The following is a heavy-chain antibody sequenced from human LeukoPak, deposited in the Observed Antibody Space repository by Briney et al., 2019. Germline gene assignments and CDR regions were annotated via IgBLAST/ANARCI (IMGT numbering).Heavy chain of an antibody. J-gene: IGHJ1*01. V-gene: IGHV3-23*01. D-gene: IGHD3-10*01. Sequence: GGSLRLSCAASGFTFSSYAMSWVRQAPGKGLEWVSAIRGSGGSTYYADSVKGRFTISRDNSKNTLYLQMNSLRAEDTAVYYCAKLHTVQLRLWFGELLSYFQHWGQGTLVTVSS. CDR1: GFTFSSYA. CDR3: AKLHTVQLRLWFGELLSYFQH. CDR2: IRGSGGST.